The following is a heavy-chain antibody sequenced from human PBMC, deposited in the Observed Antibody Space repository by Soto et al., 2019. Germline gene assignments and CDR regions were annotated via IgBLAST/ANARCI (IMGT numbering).Heavy chain of an antibody. Sequence: GGSLRLSCAASGFTFSSYSMNWVRQAPGKGLEWVSYISSSSSTIYYADSVKGRFTISRDNAKNSLYLQVNSLRAEDTAVYYCARDPAVYYYYYYMDVWGKGTTVTVSS. CDR2: ISSSSSTI. D-gene: IGHD6-19*01. J-gene: IGHJ6*03. CDR1: GFTFSSYS. CDR3: ARDPAVYYYYYYMDV. V-gene: IGHV3-48*01.